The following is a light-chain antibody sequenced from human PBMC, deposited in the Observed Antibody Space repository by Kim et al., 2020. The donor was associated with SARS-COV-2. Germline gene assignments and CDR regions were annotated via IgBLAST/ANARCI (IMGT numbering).Light chain of an antibody. Sequence: SSSLPPYPSFSVSLGQTVRITCQGDSLRSYYATWYQQKPGQAPIVVIYGKNNRPSGIPDRFSGSSSGNTASLTITGTQAGDEADYYCNSRDSNDNVVFGGGTKLTVL. J-gene: IGLJ2*01. V-gene: IGLV3-19*01. CDR1: SLRSYY. CDR2: GKN. CDR3: NSRDSNDNVV.